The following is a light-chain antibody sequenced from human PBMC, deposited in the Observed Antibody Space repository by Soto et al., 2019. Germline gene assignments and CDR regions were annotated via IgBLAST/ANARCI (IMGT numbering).Light chain of an antibody. CDR1: SSDVGGYDY. Sequence: QSALTQPPSASGSPGQSVTISCTGTSSDVGGYDYVSWYQQHPGKAPKLMIYEVNKRPSGVPDRFSGSRSGNTASLTVSGLQAEDEADYYCNSKAGSNNWVVFGGGTKLTVL. J-gene: IGLJ2*01. V-gene: IGLV2-8*01. CDR3: NSKAGSNNWVV. CDR2: EVN.